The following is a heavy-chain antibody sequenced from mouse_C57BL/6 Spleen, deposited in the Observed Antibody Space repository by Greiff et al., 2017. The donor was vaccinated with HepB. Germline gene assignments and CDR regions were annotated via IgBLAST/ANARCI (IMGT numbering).Heavy chain of an antibody. V-gene: IGHV1-80*01. CDR2: IYPGDGDT. CDR3: ARGGGFITTVVRYFDV. D-gene: IGHD1-1*01. Sequence: QVQLQQSGAELVKPGASVKISCKASGYAFSSYWMNWVKQRPGKGLEWIGQIYPGDGDTNYNGKFKGKATLTADKSSSTAYMQLRSLTSEDSAVYFCARGGGFITTVVRYFDVWGTGTTVTVSS. CDR1: GYAFSSYW. J-gene: IGHJ1*03.